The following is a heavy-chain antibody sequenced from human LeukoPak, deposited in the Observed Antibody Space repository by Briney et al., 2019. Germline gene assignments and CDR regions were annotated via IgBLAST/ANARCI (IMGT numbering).Heavy chain of an antibody. Sequence: SETLSPTCTVSGGSISSSIYYWGWIRQPPGKGLEWIGDIYYSGSTYYNPSLKSRVTISIDTSKNQFSLKLSSVTTADTAVYYCARRGGYDFSYDYWGQGILVTVSS. J-gene: IGHJ4*02. CDR1: GGSISSSIYY. V-gene: IGHV4-39*01. CDR2: IYYSGST. CDR3: ARRGGYDFSYDY. D-gene: IGHD5-12*01.